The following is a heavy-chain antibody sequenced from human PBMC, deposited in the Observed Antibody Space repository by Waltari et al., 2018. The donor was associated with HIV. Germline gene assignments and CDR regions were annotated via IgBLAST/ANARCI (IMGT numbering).Heavy chain of an antibody. CDR1: GFFFHDYA. CDR3: AKGGTVTTDYFNY. D-gene: IGHD4-17*01. CDR2: MSWNSGTI. Sequence: EVQLVESGGGLVQPGRSLRLSCAASGFFFHDYAMHRIRQAPGKGLGWVSVMSWNSGTIYYADSVRGRFTISRDNAKNSLYLQMNSLRAEDTAFYYCAKGGTVTTDYFNYWGQGTLVTVSS. J-gene: IGHJ4*02. V-gene: IGHV3-9*01.